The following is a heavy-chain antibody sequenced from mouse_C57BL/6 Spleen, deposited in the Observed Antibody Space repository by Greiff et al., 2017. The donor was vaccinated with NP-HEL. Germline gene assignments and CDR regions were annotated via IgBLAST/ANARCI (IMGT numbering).Heavy chain of an antibody. Sequence: QVQLKQSGAELVMPGASVKLSCKASGYTFTSYWMHWVKQRPGQGLEWIGEIDPSDSYTNYNQKFKGKSTLTVDKSSSTAYMQLSSLTSEDSAVYYCARSLLLRGFDYWGQGTTLTVSS. D-gene: IGHD1-1*01. CDR2: IDPSDSYT. J-gene: IGHJ2*01. V-gene: IGHV1-69*01. CDR3: ARSLLLRGFDY. CDR1: GYTFTSYW.